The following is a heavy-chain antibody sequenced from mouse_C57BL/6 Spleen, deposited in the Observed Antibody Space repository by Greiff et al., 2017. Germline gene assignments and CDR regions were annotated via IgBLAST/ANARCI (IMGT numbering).Heavy chain of an antibody. CDR3: ARLDGYSYAMDY. D-gene: IGHD2-3*01. CDR2: ISSGGSYT. V-gene: IGHV5-6*02. J-gene: IGHJ4*01. Sequence: DVKLVESGGDLVKPGGSLKLSCAASGFTFSSYGMSWVRQTPDKRLEWVATISSGGSYTYYPDSVKGRFTISRDNAKNTLYLQMSSLKSEDTAMYYCARLDGYSYAMDYWGQGTSVTVSS. CDR1: GFTFSSYG.